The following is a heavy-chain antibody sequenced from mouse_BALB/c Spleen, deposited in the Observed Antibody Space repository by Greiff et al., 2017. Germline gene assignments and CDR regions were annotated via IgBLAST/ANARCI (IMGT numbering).Heavy chain of an antibody. CDR1: GYPFTSYW. CDR3: ASELTGTRLDY. Sequence: QVHVKQPGAELVRPGASVKLSCKASGYPFTSYWMNWVKQRPGQGLEWIGMIHPSDSETRLNQKFKDKATLTVDKSSSTAYMQLSSPTSEDSAVYYCASELTGTRLDYWGQGTTLTVSS. V-gene: IGHV1-74*01. D-gene: IGHD4-1*01. CDR2: IHPSDSET. J-gene: IGHJ2*01.